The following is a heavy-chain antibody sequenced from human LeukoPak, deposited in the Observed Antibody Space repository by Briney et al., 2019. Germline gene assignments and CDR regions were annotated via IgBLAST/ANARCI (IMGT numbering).Heavy chain of an antibody. D-gene: IGHD2-21*02. CDR3: AKSPYCGGDCYYKYGMDV. V-gene: IGHV3-9*01. CDR1: GFTFDDYA. Sequence: GGSLRLSCAASGFTFDDYAMHWVRQAPGKGLEWVSGISWNSGSIGYADSVKGRFTISRDNAKNSLYLQMNSLRAEDTALYYCAKSPYCGGDCYYKYGMDVWGQGTTVTVSS. J-gene: IGHJ6*02. CDR2: ISWNSGSI.